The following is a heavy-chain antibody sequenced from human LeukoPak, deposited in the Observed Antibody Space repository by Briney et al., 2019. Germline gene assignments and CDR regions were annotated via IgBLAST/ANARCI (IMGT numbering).Heavy chain of an antibody. V-gene: IGHV1-18*01. J-gene: IGHJ3*02. CDR2: ISAYNGNT. CDR1: GYTFTSYG. D-gene: IGHD1-26*01. Sequence: ASVKVSCKASGYTFTSYGISWVRQAPGQGLEWMGWISAYNGNTNYAQKLQGRATMTTDTSTSTAYMELRSLRSDDTAVYYCAREGRPGWARPVGAFDIWGQGTMVTVSS. CDR3: AREGRPGWARPVGAFDI.